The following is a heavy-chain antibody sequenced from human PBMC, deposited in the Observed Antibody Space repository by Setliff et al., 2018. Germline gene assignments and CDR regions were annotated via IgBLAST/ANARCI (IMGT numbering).Heavy chain of an antibody. CDR1: DGSISTYY. Sequence: SETLSLTCTVSDGSISTYYWSWIRQPPGRGLEYIGYIYTSGIINYNPSLKSRATMSLDTSKNQFSLSLTSVTAADTAMYFCARTARVPDCSGQGILVTVSS. CDR2: IYTSGII. V-gene: IGHV4-4*08. CDR3: ARTARVPDC. J-gene: IGHJ4*02.